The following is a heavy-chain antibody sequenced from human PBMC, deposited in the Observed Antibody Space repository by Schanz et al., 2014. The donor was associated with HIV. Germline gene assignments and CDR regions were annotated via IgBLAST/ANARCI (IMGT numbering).Heavy chain of an antibody. V-gene: IGHV4-34*01. CDR3: AREGMEQMVNILDV. D-gene: IGHD6-13*01. CDR1: GGSFSGYY. Sequence: QVQLQQWGAGLLKPSETLSLTCAVYGGSFSGYYWSWIRQPPGKGLEWIGEINHSGSTNYNPSLKSRVTISVDTSKNQFSLKLRSVTAADTAVYYCAREGMEQMVNILDVWGQGTRVNVSS. CDR2: INHSGST. J-gene: IGHJ6*02.